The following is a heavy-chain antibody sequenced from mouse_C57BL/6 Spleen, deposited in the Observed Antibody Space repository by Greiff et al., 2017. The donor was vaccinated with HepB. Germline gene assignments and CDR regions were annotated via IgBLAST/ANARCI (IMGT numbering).Heavy chain of an antibody. CDR2: INPSNGGT. D-gene: IGHD2-12*01. J-gene: IGHJ4*01. V-gene: IGHV1-53*01. Sequence: VQLQQPGTELVKPGASVMLSCKASGYTFTSYWMHWVKQRPGQGLEWIGNINPSNGGTNYNEKFKSKATMTVDKSSSTAYMQLSLQTYEDSAVYYCSRERYSNDEGYYAMGCCGHGASVTVS. CDR1: GYTFTSYW. CDR3: SRERYSNDEGYYAMGC.